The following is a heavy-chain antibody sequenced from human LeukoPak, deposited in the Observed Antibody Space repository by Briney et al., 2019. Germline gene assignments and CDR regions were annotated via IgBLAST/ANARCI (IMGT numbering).Heavy chain of an antibody. CDR3: VAWGNSGNS. CDR1: GSIYSYFW. Sequence: PGGSLRLSCAASGSIYSYFWMSWVRQAPAKGLEWVAHMNGDGSQIYYMDFVKGRFTISRDNAKNSLYLQMNGLRAEDTAVYYCVAWGNSGNSWGQGTMVIVSS. CDR2: MNGDGSQI. J-gene: IGHJ3*01. V-gene: IGHV3-7*01. D-gene: IGHD1-26*01.